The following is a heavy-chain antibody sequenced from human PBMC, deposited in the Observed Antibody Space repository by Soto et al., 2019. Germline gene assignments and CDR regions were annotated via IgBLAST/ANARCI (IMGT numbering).Heavy chain of an antibody. Sequence: SVKVSCKASGFTFTSSAVQWVRQARGQCLEWIGWIVVGSGNTNYAQKFQERVTITRDMSTSTAYMELSSLRSEDTAVYYCAARKYYYDSSGSRSFDYWGQGTLVTVSS. CDR3: AARKYYYDSSGSRSFDY. CDR2: IVVGSGNT. V-gene: IGHV1-58*01. D-gene: IGHD3-22*01. J-gene: IGHJ4*02. CDR1: GFTFTSSA.